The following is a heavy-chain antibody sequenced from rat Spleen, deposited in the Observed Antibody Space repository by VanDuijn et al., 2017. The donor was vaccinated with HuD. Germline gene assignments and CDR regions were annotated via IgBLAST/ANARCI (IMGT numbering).Heavy chain of an antibody. CDR1: GFNFNDYW. J-gene: IGHJ4*01. V-gene: IGHV5-20*01. CDR3: AKGGGDSSYIYASYVMDA. Sequence: EVKLVESGGGLVQPGRSLKLSCAASGFNFNDYWMGWVRQAPGKGLEWVASINYDGANIHYRDSVKGRFTVSRDNAKSSLYLQMDSLRSEDTATYYCAKGGGDSSYIYASYVMDAWGQGASVTVSS. CDR2: INYDGANI. D-gene: IGHD1-2*01.